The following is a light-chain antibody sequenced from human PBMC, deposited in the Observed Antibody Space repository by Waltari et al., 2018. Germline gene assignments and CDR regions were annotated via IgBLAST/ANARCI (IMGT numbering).Light chain of an antibody. CDR1: QSVSSSY. CDR2: GAS. Sequence: EIVLTQSPGTLSLSPGKRATLSCRARQSVSSSYLAWYQQKPGQAPRLLIYGASSRATGIPDRFSGSGSATDFTLTISRLEPEDFAVYYCQQYGRSPLTFGGGTKVEIK. J-gene: IGKJ4*01. CDR3: QQYGRSPLT. V-gene: IGKV3-20*01.